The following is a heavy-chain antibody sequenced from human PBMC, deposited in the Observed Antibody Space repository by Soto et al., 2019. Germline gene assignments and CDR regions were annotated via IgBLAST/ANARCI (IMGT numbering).Heavy chain of an antibody. J-gene: IGHJ5*02. CDR2: IYWNEDK. Sequence: QITLKESGPTLVNPTQPLTLTCTFSGFSLSTSGVGVGWIRQPPGKALEWLAVIYWNEDKHFSPSLKSRLTIVKDTSKNQVVLTLTNVDPVDTATYYCAHRCYWFGGEDWFDPWGPGTLVTVSS. D-gene: IGHD3-10*01. V-gene: IGHV2-5*01. CDR3: AHRCYWFGGEDWFDP. CDR1: GFSLSTSGVG.